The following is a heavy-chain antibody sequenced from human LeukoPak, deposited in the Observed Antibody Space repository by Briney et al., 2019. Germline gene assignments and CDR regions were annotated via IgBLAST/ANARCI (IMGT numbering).Heavy chain of an antibody. CDR2: FDPEDGET. J-gene: IGHJ5*02. CDR1: GYTLTELS. V-gene: IGHV1-24*01. CDR3: ATSFRRYCSSTSCYVGWFDP. Sequence: ASVNVSCKVSGYTLTELSMHWVRQAPGKGLEWMGGFDPEDGETIYAQKFQGRVTMTEDTSTDTAYMELSSLRSEDTAVYYCATSFRRYCSSTSCYVGWFDPWGQGTLVTVSS. D-gene: IGHD2-2*01.